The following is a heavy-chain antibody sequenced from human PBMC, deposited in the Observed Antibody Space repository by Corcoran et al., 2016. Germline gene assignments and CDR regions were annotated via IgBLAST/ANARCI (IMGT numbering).Heavy chain of an antibody. J-gene: IGHJ6*02. V-gene: IGHV1-69*01. CDR3: AGSPTLGGLDV. CDR2: IIPIFGTA. D-gene: IGHD2-2*01. Sequence: QVQLVKSGAEVKKPGSSWNVSCKTSGGTFSSYAINWVRQAPGHGLEWMGGIIPIFGTANYAQKFQGRVTITADEPTSTAYMELSSRRSEDTAVYYCAGSPTLGGLDVWGQGATVTVSS. CDR1: GGTFSSYA.